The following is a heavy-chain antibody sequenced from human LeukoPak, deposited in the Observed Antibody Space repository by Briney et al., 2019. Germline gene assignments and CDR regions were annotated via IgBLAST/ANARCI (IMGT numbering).Heavy chain of an antibody. CDR1: GFTFSSYA. CDR3: ARGPPMVRGVKFDY. CDR2: RSYDGSNK. V-gene: IGHV3-30*04. J-gene: IGHJ4*02. D-gene: IGHD3-10*01. Sequence: GRSLRLSCAASGFTFSSYAMHWVRQAPGKGLEWVAVRSYDGSNKYYADSVKGRFTISRDNSKNTLYLQMTSLRAEDTAVYYCARGPPMVRGVKFDYWGQGTQVTVSS.